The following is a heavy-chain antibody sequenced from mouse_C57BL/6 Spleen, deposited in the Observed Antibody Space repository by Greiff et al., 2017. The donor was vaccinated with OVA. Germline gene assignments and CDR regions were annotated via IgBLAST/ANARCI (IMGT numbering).Heavy chain of an antibody. CDR3: ARKTWEELRWYFDV. V-gene: IGHV15-2*01. CDR1: DSEVFPIAY. Sequence: QVQLQQSGSELRSPGSSVKLSCKDFDSEVFPIAYMSWVRQKPGHGFEWIGGILPSIGRTIYGEKFEDKATLDADTLSNTAYLELNSLTSEDSAIYYCARKTWEELRWYFDVWGTGTTVTVSS. CDR2: ILPSIGRT. J-gene: IGHJ1*03. D-gene: IGHD1-1*01.